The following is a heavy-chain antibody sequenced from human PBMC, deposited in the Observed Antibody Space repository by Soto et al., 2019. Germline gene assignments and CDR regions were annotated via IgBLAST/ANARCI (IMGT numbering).Heavy chain of an antibody. Sequence: ASVKVSCKASGGTFSSYAISWVRQAPGQGLEWMGGIIPIFGTANYAQKFQGRVTITADESTSTAYMELSSLRSGDTAVYYCASGITYYYDSSGHDAFDIWGQGTMVTVSS. CDR1: GGTFSSYA. V-gene: IGHV1-69*13. CDR2: IIPIFGTA. J-gene: IGHJ3*02. CDR3: ASGITYYYDSSGHDAFDI. D-gene: IGHD3-22*01.